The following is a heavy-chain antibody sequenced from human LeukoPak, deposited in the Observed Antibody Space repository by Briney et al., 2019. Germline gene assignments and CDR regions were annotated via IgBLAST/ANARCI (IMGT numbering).Heavy chain of an antibody. CDR3: ARDQIVTTVTRPRGYHHGLDV. CDR1: GFIFSSYW. D-gene: IGHD4-17*01. CDR2: KKRDGSEE. V-gene: IGHV3-7*01. Sequence: PGGSLRLSCSASGFIFSSYWMTWVRQAPGKGLEWVANKKRDGSEEYYVDSVKGRFNISRDNAKNALYLQMNSLSAEDTAVYFCARDQIVTTVTRPRGYHHGLDVWGPGTTVSVSS. J-gene: IGHJ6*02.